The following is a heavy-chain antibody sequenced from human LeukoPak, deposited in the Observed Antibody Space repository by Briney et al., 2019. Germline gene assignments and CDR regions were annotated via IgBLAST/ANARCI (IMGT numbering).Heavy chain of an antibody. Sequence: ASVKVSCKASGYTFTSNYIHWVRQAPGQGLEWMGLIYPRDGSTSYAQKFQGRVTMTRDTSISTAYMELSRLRSDDTAVYYCARDREQQLVPGWFDPWGQGTLVTVSS. J-gene: IGHJ5*02. CDR2: IYPRDGST. CDR1: GYTFTSNY. V-gene: IGHV1-2*06. D-gene: IGHD6-13*01. CDR3: ARDREQQLVPGWFDP.